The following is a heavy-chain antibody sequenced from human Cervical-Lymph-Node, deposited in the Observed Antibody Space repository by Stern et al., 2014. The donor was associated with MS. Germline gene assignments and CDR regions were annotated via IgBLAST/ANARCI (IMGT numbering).Heavy chain of an antibody. CDR2: INPTSDNS. J-gene: IGHJ5*01. CDR3: ARGVFGNTAPNWFDS. Sequence: VQLVESGAEVKKPGASVRVFCKASGYTFTNYYLHWVRQAPGQGLEWMAVINPTSDNSNHAQKFQGRVTMTRDTSTSTVYMELTRLTSEDTAVYYCARGVFGNTAPNWFDSWGQGTLVTVSS. V-gene: IGHV1-46*01. D-gene: IGHD3-16*02. CDR1: GYTFTNYY.